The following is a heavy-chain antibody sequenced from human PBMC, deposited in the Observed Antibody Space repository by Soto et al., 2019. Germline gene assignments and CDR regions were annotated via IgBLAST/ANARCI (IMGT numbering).Heavy chain of an antibody. CDR3: ASFEGITIFGVVTEPLGMDV. Sequence: ASVKVSCKASGYTFTSYYMHWVRQAPGQGLEWMGIINPSGGSTSYAQKFQGRVTMTRGTSTSTVYMELSSLRSEDTAVYYCASFEGITIFGVVTEPLGMDVWSKGTTVTVSS. CDR1: GYTFTSYY. CDR2: INPSGGST. D-gene: IGHD3-3*01. J-gene: IGHJ6*03. V-gene: IGHV1-46*03.